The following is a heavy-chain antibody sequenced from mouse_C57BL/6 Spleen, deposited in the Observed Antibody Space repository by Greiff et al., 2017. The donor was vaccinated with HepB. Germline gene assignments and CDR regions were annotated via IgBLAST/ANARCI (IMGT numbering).Heavy chain of an antibody. CDR2: ISYDGSN. J-gene: IGHJ3*01. V-gene: IGHV3-6*01. CDR1: GYSITSGYY. CDR3: ARGGYEGFAY. Sequence: ESGPGLVKPSQSLSLTCSVTGYSITSGYYWNWIRQFPGNKLEWMGYISYDGSNNYNPSLKNRISITRDTSKNQFFLKLNSVTTEDTATYYCARGGYEGFAYWGQGTLVTVSA. D-gene: IGHD2-12*01.